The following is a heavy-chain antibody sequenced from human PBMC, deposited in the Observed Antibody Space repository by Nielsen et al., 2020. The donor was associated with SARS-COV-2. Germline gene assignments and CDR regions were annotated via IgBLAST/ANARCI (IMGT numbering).Heavy chain of an antibody. Sequence: SCVASGFTFSKAWMSWVRQAPGKGLEWVGRIKSKIDGGTTDYAAPVKDRFTISRDDSKNTVYLDMSSLITEDTAVYYCATARYCSRTSCSAGTDMFDPWGQGTQVIVSS. V-gene: IGHV3-15*01. CDR2: IKSKIDGGTT. CDR3: ATARYCSRTSCSAGTDMFDP. D-gene: IGHD2-2*01. CDR1: GFTFSKAW. J-gene: IGHJ5*02.